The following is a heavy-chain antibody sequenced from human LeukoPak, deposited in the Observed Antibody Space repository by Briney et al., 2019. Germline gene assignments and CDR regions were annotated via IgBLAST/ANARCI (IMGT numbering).Heavy chain of an antibody. J-gene: IGHJ4*02. Sequence: GGSLRLSCAASGFTFSSYTMNWVRQAPGKGLEWVSSISSTSSYIYYADSAKGRFTISRENAKNSLYLHMNSLRAEDTAVYYCARDSPWDTAMATVGQDYWGQGPLVTVSS. D-gene: IGHD5-18*01. V-gene: IGHV3-21*01. CDR1: GFTFSSYT. CDR2: ISSTSSYI. CDR3: ARDSPWDTAMATVGQDY.